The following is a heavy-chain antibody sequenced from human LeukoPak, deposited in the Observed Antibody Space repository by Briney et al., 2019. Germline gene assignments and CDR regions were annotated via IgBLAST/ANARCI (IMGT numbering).Heavy chain of an antibody. J-gene: IGHJ5*02. V-gene: IGHV4-4*07. Sequence: PSETLSLTCTVSGGSISSYYWSWIRQPAGKGLEWIGRIYTSGSTNYNPSLKSRVTMSVDTSKNQFSLKLSSVTAADTAVYYCAREIVVVVAATYIWFGPWGQGTLVTVSS. D-gene: IGHD2-15*01. CDR3: AREIVVVVAATYIWFGP. CDR1: GGSISSYY. CDR2: IYTSGST.